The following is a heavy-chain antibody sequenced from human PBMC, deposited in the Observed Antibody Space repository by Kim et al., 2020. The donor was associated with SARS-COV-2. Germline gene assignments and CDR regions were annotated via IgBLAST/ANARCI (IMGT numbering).Heavy chain of an antibody. J-gene: IGHJ6*02. CDR3: ARTLEWFREFNYYYYGMDV. D-gene: IGHD3-10*01. Sequence: ASVKVSCKSSGYTFTSYAMHWVRQAPGQRLEWMGWINAGNGNTKYSQKFQGRVTITRDTSASTAYMELSSLRSEDTAVYYCARTLEWFREFNYYYYGMDVWGQGTTVTVSS. CDR2: INAGNGNT. V-gene: IGHV1-3*01. CDR1: GYTFTSYA.